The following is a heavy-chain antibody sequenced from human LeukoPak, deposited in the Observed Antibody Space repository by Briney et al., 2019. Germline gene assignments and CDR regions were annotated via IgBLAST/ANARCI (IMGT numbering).Heavy chain of an antibody. D-gene: IGHD6-19*01. CDR2: ISGSGGST. CDR1: GFTFSSYA. CDR3: AKAATHSSGWYGEDY. J-gene: IGHJ4*02. Sequence: GGSLRLSCAAFGFTFSSYAMSWVRQAPGKGLEWVSAISGSGGSTYYADSVKGRFTISRDNSKNTLYLQMNSLRAEDTAVYYCAKAATHSSGWYGEDYWGQGTLVTVSS. V-gene: IGHV3-23*01.